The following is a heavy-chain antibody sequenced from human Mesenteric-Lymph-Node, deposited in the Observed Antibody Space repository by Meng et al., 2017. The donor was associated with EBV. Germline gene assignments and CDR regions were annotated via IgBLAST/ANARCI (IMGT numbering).Heavy chain of an antibody. CDR2: FYYSGGT. V-gene: IGHV4-39*07. CDR3: SRVLGRGVFLF. Sequence: QVQESGPGRVTVSVTPSLTFTFAVGGVSISSNYWGWIRHPPAQRLEWIGSFYYSGGTPNNPSPTRRVTITEHTNTNKFSFKLSSVTAADTAVIYCSRVLGRGVFLFWGQGTLVTVSS. J-gene: IGHJ4*02. D-gene: IGHD3-10*01. CDR1: VGGVSISSNY.